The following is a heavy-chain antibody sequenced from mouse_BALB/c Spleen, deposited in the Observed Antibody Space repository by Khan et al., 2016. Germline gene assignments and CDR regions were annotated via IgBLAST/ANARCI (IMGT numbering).Heavy chain of an antibody. J-gene: IGHJ1*01. CDR3: VRQNLRWYFDV. CDR2: IRTKSNNLST. D-gene: IGHD1-1*01. Sequence: EVQLVESGGGLVQPKGSLKLSCAASGFTFNTYAMDWVRQAPGKGLEWVARIRTKSNNLSTYYADSVKDRFTISRDDSQSMLYLQMNNLKTEDTVMSYCVRQNLRWYFDVWGVGTTVTVSS. CDR1: GFTFNTYA. V-gene: IGHV10-1*02.